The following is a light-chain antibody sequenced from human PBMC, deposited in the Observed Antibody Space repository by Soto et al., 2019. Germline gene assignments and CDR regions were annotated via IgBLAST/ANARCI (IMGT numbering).Light chain of an antibody. CDR2: GAS. Sequence: EIVLTQSPGTLSLSPWERVTLSCRASQSVSSNLAWYQQKPGQAPRLLIYGASTRATGIPARFSGSGSGTEFTLTISSLQSEDFAVYYCQQYNNWPPFTWTFGQGTKVDIK. V-gene: IGKV3-15*01. CDR3: QQYNNWPPFTWT. J-gene: IGKJ1*01. CDR1: QSVSSN.